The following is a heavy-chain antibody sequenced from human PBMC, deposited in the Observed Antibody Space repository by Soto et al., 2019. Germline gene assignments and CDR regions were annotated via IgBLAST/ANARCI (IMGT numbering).Heavy chain of an antibody. V-gene: IGHV4-31*03. CDR3: AREDFWSGYYFDY. Sequence: SETLPLTCTVSGGSISSGGYYWSWIHQHPGKGLEWIGYIYYSGSTYYNPSLKSRVTISVDTSKNQFSLKLSSVTAADTAVYYCAREDFWSGYYFDYWGQGTLVTVSS. J-gene: IGHJ4*02. CDR1: GGSISSGGYY. CDR2: IYYSGST. D-gene: IGHD3-3*01.